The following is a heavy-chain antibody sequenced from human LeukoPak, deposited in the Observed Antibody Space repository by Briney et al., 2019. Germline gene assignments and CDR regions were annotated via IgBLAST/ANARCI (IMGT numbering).Heavy chain of an antibody. CDR2: ISGSGDAI. Sequence: PGGSLRLSCAASGFNFNNHNMNWVRQAPGKGLQWVSYISGSGDAIFYAESVQGRFTISRDNAKNSVYLQMNSLRAEDTAVYYCANDLGWIQLNLGRGQGTLVTVSS. V-gene: IGHV3-48*01. D-gene: IGHD5-18*01. CDR3: ANDLGWIQLNLG. CDR1: GFNFNNHN. J-gene: IGHJ4*02.